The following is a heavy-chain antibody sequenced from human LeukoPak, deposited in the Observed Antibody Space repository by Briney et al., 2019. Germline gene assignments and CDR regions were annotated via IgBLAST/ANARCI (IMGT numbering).Heavy chain of an antibody. Sequence: GGSLRLSCAASGFTFSSYWMSWVRQAPGKGLESVANIKQDGSEKYYVDSVKGRFTISRDNAKNSLYLQMNSLRAEDTAVYYCARDLNEVVVTTYALDYWGQGTLVTVSS. CDR3: ARDLNEVVVTTYALDY. CDR1: GFTFSSYW. V-gene: IGHV3-7*01. D-gene: IGHD3-22*01. CDR2: IKQDGSEK. J-gene: IGHJ4*02.